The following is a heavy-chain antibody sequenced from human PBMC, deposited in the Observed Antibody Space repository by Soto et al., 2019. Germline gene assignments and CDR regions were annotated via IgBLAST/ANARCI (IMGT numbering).Heavy chain of an antibody. CDR3: ARANWDSEY. J-gene: IGHJ4*02. Sequence: QVHLQESGPGLVKPSETLSLTCTVSGGSINNHYWSWIRQPPEKGLEWIGYIYYTGSTNYNPSLKRPVTTSVDTSKNQFSLNLTSLTAADTAIYYCARANWDSEYWGQGTLVTVSS. D-gene: IGHD7-27*01. V-gene: IGHV4-59*11. CDR2: IYYTGST. CDR1: GGSINNHY.